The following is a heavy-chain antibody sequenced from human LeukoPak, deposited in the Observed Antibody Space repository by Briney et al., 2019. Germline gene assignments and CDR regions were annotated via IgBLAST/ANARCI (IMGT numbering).Heavy chain of an antibody. J-gene: IGHJ2*01. CDR3: ARVYYSSGYDYWYFDL. CDR1: GGSISSSSYY. V-gene: IGHV4-39*07. CDR2: IYYSGST. D-gene: IGHD6-25*01. Sequence: SETLSLTCTVSGGSISSSSYYWGWIRQPPGKGLEWIGSIYYSGSTNYNPSLKSRVTISVDTSKNQFSLKLSSVTAADTAVYYCARVYYSSGYDYWYFDLWGRGTLVTVSS.